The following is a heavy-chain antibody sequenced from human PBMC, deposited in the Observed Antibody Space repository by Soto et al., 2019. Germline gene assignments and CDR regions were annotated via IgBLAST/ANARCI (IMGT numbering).Heavy chain of an antibody. CDR2: VKRKSDGETT. V-gene: IGHV3-15*05. CDR1: GFIFGDAW. CDR3: VAGSPFEY. J-gene: IGHJ4*02. Sequence: GGSLRLSCSGSGFIFGDAWRSWVRQAPGKGLEWVGRVKRKSDGETTDYAAPVTGRFTISRDDSKPTVYLQMNSLKIEDTGIYYCVAGSPFEYWGQGTLGTVAS. D-gene: IGHD1-26*01.